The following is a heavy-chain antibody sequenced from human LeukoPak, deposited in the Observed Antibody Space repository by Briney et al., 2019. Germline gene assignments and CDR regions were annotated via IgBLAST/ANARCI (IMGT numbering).Heavy chain of an antibody. V-gene: IGHV3-23*01. CDR3: AKDPTAQWELPGGVDN. CDR2: ISGSGGST. D-gene: IGHD1-26*01. J-gene: IGHJ4*02. CDR1: GFTFSSYA. Sequence: GGSLRLSCAASGFTFSSYAMSWVRQAPGKGLEWGSAISGSGGSTYYADSVKGRFTISRDNSKNTLYLQMNSLRAEDTAVYYCAKDPTAQWELPGGVDNWGQGTLVTVSS.